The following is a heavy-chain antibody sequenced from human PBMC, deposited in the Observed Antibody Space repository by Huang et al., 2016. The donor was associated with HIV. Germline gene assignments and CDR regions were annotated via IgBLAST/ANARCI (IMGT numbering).Heavy chain of an antibody. Sequence: QVQLQESGPGLVKPSESLSLTCSVSGDSISSYYWSWIRQPPGKGLEWIGYIYYSGSTNDNPSLKSRLTISMDTSKNQFSLKLTSVTAADTAIYFCARRGVATNYFDHWGQGALVIVSS. V-gene: IGHV4-59*01. CDR2: IYYSGST. CDR3: ARRGVATNYFDH. J-gene: IGHJ4*02. D-gene: IGHD3-10*01. CDR1: GDSISSYY.